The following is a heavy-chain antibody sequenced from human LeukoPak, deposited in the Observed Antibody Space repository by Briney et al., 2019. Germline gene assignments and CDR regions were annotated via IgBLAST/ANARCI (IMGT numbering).Heavy chain of an antibody. CDR3: ARGWSSPDY. CDR1: GFTFSSYS. D-gene: IGHD2-15*01. Sequence: GGSLRLSCAASGFTFSSYSMNWVRQAPGKGLEWVSSISSSSTYMYYADSVKGRFTISRDNAKNSLDLQMNSLRAKDTAVYYCARGWSSPDYWGQGTLVTASS. V-gene: IGHV3-21*01. J-gene: IGHJ4*02. CDR2: ISSSSTYM.